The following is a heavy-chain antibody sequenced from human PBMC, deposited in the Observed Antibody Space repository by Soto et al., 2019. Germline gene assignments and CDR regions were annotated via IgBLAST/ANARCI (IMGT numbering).Heavy chain of an antibody. J-gene: IGHJ4*02. V-gene: IGHV3-23*01. CDR3: AKHFVNGEVDY. Sequence: EVQLLESGGGLVQPGGSLRLSCAASGFTFSTYAMSWVRQPPGKGLEWVSIVSDGGSDAFYADSVKGRFAICRDNSTNTLYLQMNSLTAEDTAVYYCAKHFVNGEVDYRGQGTPVTVSS. CDR2: VSDGGSDA. D-gene: IGHD3-10*01. CDR1: GFTFSTYA.